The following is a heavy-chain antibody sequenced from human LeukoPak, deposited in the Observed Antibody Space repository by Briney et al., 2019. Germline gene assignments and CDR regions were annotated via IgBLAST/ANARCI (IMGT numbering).Heavy chain of an antibody. CDR2: ISSSGSTI. D-gene: IGHD5-12*01. V-gene: IGHV3-48*03. CDR1: GFTFSSYE. J-gene: IGHJ4*02. CDR3: AKGPQLYSGYHPDY. Sequence: PGGSLRLSCAASGFTFSSYEMNWVRQAPGKGLEWVSYISSSGSTIYYADSVKGRFTISRDFSKNMVHLHMNSLRVEDTAIYYCAKGPQLYSGYHPDYWGQGTLVTVSS.